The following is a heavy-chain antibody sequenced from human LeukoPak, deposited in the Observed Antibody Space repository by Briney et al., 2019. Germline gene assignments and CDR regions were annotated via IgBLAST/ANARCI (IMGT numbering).Heavy chain of an antibody. V-gene: IGHV4-61*02. CDR2: IYTSGST. CDR3: ASASSGYYYVGEGAFDI. J-gene: IGHJ3*02. Sequence: SQTLSLTCTVSGGSISSGSYYWSWIRQPAGKGLEWIGRIYTSGSTNYNPSLKSRVTISVDTSKNQFSLKLSSVTAADTAVYYCASASSGYYYVGEGAFDIWGQGTMDTVSS. CDR1: GGSISSGSYY. D-gene: IGHD3-22*01.